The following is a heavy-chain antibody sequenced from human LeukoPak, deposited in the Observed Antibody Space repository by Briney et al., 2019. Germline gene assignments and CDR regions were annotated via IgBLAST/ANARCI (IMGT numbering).Heavy chain of an antibody. Sequence: SETLSLTRTASGGSISSSSYYWGWIRQPPGKGLEWIGSIYYSGSTYYNPSLKSRVTISVDTSKNQFSLKLSSVTAADTAVYYCARPHRRIAAAGTKGGNWFDPWGQGTLVTVSS. J-gene: IGHJ5*02. CDR3: ARPHRRIAAAGTKGGNWFDP. V-gene: IGHV4-39*01. D-gene: IGHD6-13*01. CDR1: GGSISSSSYY. CDR2: IYYSGST.